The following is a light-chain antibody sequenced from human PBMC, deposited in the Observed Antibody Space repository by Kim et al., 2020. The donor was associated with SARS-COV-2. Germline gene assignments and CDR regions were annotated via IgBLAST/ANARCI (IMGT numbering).Light chain of an antibody. CDR1: SSDVGGCDY. Sequence: GRSGRISWGGTSSDVGGCDYVCWYRQRPGKGPGLMVYEVSRRPSGVPDGCSGSKSGSTASLTVSGLQAEDEADYYCSSYAGSNNLVFGGGTQLTVL. CDR2: EVS. J-gene: IGLJ3*02. CDR3: SSYAGSNNLV. V-gene: IGLV2-8*01.